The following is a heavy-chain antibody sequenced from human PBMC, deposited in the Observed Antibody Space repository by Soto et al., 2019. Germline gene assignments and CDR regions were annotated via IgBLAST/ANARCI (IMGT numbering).Heavy chain of an antibody. CDR2: IYYSGST. CDR3: ARRGGEIMIFPTNWFDP. D-gene: IGHD3-16*01. V-gene: IGHV4-39*01. Sequence: SETLSLTCTVSGGSISSSSYYWGWIRQPPGKGLEWIGSIYYSGSTYYNPSLKSRVTIPVDTSKNQFSLKLGSVTAADPAVYYCARRGGEIMIFPTNWFDPWGQGTLVTVSS. CDR1: GGSISSSSYY. J-gene: IGHJ5*02.